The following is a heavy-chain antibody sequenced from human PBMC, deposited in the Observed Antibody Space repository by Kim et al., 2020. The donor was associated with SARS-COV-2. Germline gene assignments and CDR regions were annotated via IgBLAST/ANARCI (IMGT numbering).Heavy chain of an antibody. J-gene: IGHJ6*02. CDR3: ASPGDYYDSSGYYDYYYYGMDV. D-gene: IGHD3-22*01. Sequence: SETLSLTCTVSGGSISSSSYYWGWIRQPPGKGLEWIGSIYYSGSTYYNPSLKSRVTISVDTSKNQFSLKLSSVTAADTAVYYCASPGDYYDSSGYYDYYYYGMDVWGQGTTVTVSS. V-gene: IGHV4-39*01. CDR2: IYYSGST. CDR1: GGSISSSSYY.